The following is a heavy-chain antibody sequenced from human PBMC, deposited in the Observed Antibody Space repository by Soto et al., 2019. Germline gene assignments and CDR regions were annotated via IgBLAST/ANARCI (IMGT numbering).Heavy chain of an antibody. Sequence: SETLSLTCAVYGGSFSGYYWSWIRQPPGKGLEWIGEINHSGSTNYNPSLKSRVTISVDTSKNQFSLKLSSVTAADTAVYYCATSLLVDPYFDYWGQGTLVTVSS. CDR1: GGSFSGYY. D-gene: IGHD2-15*01. V-gene: IGHV4-34*01. J-gene: IGHJ4*02. CDR2: INHSGST. CDR3: ATSLLVDPYFDY.